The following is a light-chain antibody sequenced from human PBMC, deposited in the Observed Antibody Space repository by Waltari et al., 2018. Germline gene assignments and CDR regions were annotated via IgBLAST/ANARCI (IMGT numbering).Light chain of an antibody. CDR3: LQYYSSPYS. V-gene: IGKV1-12*01. CDR1: LSISSW. J-gene: IGKJ2*03. Sequence: DIQMTQSPSSLSAYVGDTVTITCRASLSISSWLDWYQQKPGKAPKLLIYKASSLQSGVPSRFSGSGSGTEFTLTISSLQPEDFAAYFCLQYYSSPYSFGQGTKVEIK. CDR2: KAS.